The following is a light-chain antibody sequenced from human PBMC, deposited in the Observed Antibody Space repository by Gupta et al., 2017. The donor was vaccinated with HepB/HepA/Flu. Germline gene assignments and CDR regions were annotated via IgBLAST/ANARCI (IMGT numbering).Light chain of an antibody. CDR2: WES. Sequence: IVSTQAQDSLAESLGERATISCKSSQSMCSSSNNQNYLAWYEQKPGQPPKLLIYWESTRESGVPNSIIGRGAATYFPLATSRLQDDDVAVYYCQQDRFPPFTFGQGTQLEIK. J-gene: IGKJ5*01. CDR1: QSMCSSSNNQNY. V-gene: IGKV4-1*01. CDR3: QQDRFPPFT.